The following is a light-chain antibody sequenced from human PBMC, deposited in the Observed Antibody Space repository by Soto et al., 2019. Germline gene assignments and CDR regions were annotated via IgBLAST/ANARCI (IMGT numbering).Light chain of an antibody. CDR1: QSVSSY. Sequence: IGLTQSPATLSLSPGERATLSCRASQSVSSYLAWYQQKPGQAPRLLIYDASNRATGIPARFSGSGSGTDFTLTISSLEPEDIAVYYCQQRSNWPALTFGGGTKVQIK. CDR3: QQRSNWPALT. CDR2: DAS. J-gene: IGKJ4*01. V-gene: IGKV3-11*01.